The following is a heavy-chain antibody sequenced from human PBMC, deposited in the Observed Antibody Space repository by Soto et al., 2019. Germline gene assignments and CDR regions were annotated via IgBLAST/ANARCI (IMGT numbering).Heavy chain of an antibody. CDR1: GFSVSTSH. J-gene: IGHJ4*02. Sequence: PGGSLRLSCAAAGFSVSTSHISWVRQAPGKGLEWVSVIYSGGATHYAVSVKGRLIISRDKSKNTVDLQMNSLRAEDTAVYYCAKAHSSGWFGFDYWGPGTLVTVSS. CDR2: IYSGGAT. D-gene: IGHD6-19*01. V-gene: IGHV3-53*01. CDR3: AKAHSSGWFGFDY.